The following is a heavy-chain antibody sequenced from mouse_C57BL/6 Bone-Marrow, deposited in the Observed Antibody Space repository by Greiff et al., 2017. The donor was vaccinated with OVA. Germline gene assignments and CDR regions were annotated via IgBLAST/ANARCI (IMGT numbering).Heavy chain of an antibody. D-gene: IGHD1-1*01. CDR3: ARQGYSGSACEY. CDR2: IYPRSGNT. J-gene: IGHJ2*01. CDR1: GYTFTSYG. V-gene: IGHV1-81*01. Sequence: QVQLQQSGAELARPGASVKLSCKASGYTFTSYGISWVKQRTGQGLEWIGGIYPRSGNTYYNEKFKGKATLTADKSSSTAYMGLRSLTSEDSAVYFCARQGYSGSACEYWGQGTTLTVA.